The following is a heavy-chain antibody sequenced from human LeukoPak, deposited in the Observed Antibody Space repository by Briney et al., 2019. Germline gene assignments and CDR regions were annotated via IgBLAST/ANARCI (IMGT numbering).Heavy chain of an antibody. CDR3: ARLPMDIYYYYYGMDV. Sequence: GESLKISCKGSGYSFTSYWIGWVRQMPGKGLEWMGRIDPSDSYTNYSPSFQGHVTTSADKSVSTAYLQWSSLKASDTAMYYCARLPMDIYYYYYGMDVWGQGTTVTVSS. D-gene: IGHD3/OR15-3a*01. CDR2: IDPSDSYT. CDR1: GYSFTSYW. J-gene: IGHJ6*02. V-gene: IGHV5-10-1*01.